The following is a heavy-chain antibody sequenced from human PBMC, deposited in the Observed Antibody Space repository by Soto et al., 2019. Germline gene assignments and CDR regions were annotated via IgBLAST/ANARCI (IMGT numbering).Heavy chain of an antibody. D-gene: IGHD4-17*01. CDR1: GFTFSSNA. CDR2: MSYDGSNE. V-gene: IGHV3-30-3*01. CDR3: ARDSILSGTTRPPPLDY. J-gene: IGHJ4*02. Sequence: QVQLVESGGGVVQPGRSLRLSCAASGFTFSSNAMHWVRQAPGKWLEWVAVMSYDGSNEYYADSVKGRFTISRDNSKNTLYLQMNILRAHDTPVYYCARDSILSGTTRPPPLDYWGQGTLVTVSS.